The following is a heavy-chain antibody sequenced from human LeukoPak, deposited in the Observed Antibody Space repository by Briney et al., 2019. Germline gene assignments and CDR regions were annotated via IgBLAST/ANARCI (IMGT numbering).Heavy chain of an antibody. V-gene: IGHV1-2*04. D-gene: IGHD2-2*01. Sequence: ASVTVSCKASGYTFTDYYMHWERLPPGPGHEWMGWISPNSGGTFYVQTFHGWVPMTRDTSISKAYLELTRRTADDTVVYYGTRGNCLRCSSTSCLFDYWGQGTLVTVSS. CDR1: GYTFTDYY. CDR3: TRGNCLRCSSTSCLFDY. CDR2: ISPNSGGT. J-gene: IGHJ4*02.